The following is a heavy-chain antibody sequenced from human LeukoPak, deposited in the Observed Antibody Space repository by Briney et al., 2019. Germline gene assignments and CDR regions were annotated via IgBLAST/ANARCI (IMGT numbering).Heavy chain of an antibody. V-gene: IGHV3-30*02. CDR1: GFTFSSYG. D-gene: IGHD4-17*01. CDR3: AKDEDYGEQRGYFDY. J-gene: IGHJ4*02. Sequence: GGSLRLSCAASGFTFSSYGMHWVRQAPGKGLEWVAFIRYDGSNKYYADSVKGRFTISRDNAKNSLYLQMNSLRAEDTALYYCAKDEDYGEQRGYFDYWGQGTLVTVSS. CDR2: IRYDGSNK.